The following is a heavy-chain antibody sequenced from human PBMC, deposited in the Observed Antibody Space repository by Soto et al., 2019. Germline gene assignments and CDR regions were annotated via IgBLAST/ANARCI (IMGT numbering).Heavy chain of an antibody. Sequence: PVVLLRHSYTAAGFTFGNFAMRRVIQATGKGLECVAVISYDGSNKFYRDYVKGRFTISRDNSKNTLYLQINSLRYEDTAVYYCARGDREDIAVVVGDRPGEYGVDVWGQGTTVTVSS. CDR1: GFTFGNFA. V-gene: IGHV3-30-3*01. CDR3: ARGDREDIAVVVGDRPGEYGVDV. D-gene: IGHD2-15*01. CDR2: ISYDGSNK. J-gene: IGHJ6*02.